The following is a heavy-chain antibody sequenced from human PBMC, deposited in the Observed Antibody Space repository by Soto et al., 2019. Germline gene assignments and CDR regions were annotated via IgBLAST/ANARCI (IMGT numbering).Heavy chain of an antibody. Sequence: PSETLSLTCTVSGGPINSYYWSWIRQPPGGGLEWIGYVYYTGTSKYSPSLKSRLTMSVDTSRSQFSLRLTSVTAADTAVYYCARHRARFDLLVGIASCGQGTLVTVYS. CDR1: GGPINSYY. D-gene: IGHD3-9*01. CDR2: VYYTGTS. J-gene: IGHJ5*01. V-gene: IGHV4-59*08. CDR3: ARHRARFDLLVGIAS.